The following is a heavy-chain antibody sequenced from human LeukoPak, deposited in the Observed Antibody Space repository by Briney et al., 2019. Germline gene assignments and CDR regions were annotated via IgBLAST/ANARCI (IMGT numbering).Heavy chain of an antibody. Sequence: PGGSLRLSCAASGFAFSTYAMSWVRQAPGKGLEWVSSISGSGSNTYYADSVKGQFTISRDNSKNTLYLQMNSLRADDTAVYYCARGPDYYGSGTYYHYFDYWGQGTLVTVSS. J-gene: IGHJ4*02. CDR1: GFAFSTYA. CDR2: ISGSGSNT. V-gene: IGHV3-23*01. D-gene: IGHD3-10*01. CDR3: ARGPDYYGSGTYYHYFDY.